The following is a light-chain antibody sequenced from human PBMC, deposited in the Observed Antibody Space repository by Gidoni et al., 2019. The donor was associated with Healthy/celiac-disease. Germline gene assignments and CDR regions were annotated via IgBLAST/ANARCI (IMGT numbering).Light chain of an antibody. J-gene: IGKJ5*01. Sequence: EIVLTQSPGTLSLSQGERATLSCRASQSFSSSYLAWYQQKPGQAPRLLIYGAASRDTGLPDRFSGSGAGTDFTLTISRLEPEDFAVYYCQQYGSSPDTFGQXTRLEIK. CDR1: QSFSSSY. CDR2: GAA. V-gene: IGKV3-20*01. CDR3: QQYGSSPDT.